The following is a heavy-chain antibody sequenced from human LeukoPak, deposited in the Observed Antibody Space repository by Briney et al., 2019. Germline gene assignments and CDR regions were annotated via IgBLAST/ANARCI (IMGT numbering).Heavy chain of an antibody. J-gene: IGHJ5*02. CDR3: ARDLAGATSRFDP. CDR1: GGSISNYY. D-gene: IGHD4/OR15-4a*01. CDR2: IYYSGST. V-gene: IGHV4-39*07. Sequence: SETLSLTCAVSGGSISNYYWGWMRQPPGKGLEWIGSIYYSGSTYYNPSLKSRVTISVDTSKNQFSLKLSSVTAADTAVYHCARDLAGATSRFDPWGQGTLVTVSS.